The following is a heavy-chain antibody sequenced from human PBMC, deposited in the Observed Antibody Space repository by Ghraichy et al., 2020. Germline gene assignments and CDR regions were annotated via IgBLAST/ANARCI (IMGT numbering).Heavy chain of an antibody. D-gene: IGHD4-17*01. V-gene: IGHV4-59*01. J-gene: IGHJ6*02. CDR3: ARDPSVTTVNYYDGMDV. CDR2: IYFSGSA. Sequence: SETLSLTCTVSGGSINNYYWSWIRQPPGKGLEWIGYIYFSGSATYNPLLKSRVTISVDTSKNQFSLRLNSVTAADTAVYYCARDPSVTTVNYYDGMDVWGQGPTVTVSS. CDR1: GGSINNYY.